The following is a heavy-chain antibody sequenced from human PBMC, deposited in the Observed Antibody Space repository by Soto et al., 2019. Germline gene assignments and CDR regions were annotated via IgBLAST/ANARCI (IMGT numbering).Heavy chain of an antibody. J-gene: IGHJ4*02. D-gene: IGHD2-15*01. Sequence: QVQLVESGGGVVQPGRSLRLSCAASGFTFSSYGMHWVRQAPGKGLEWVAVISYDGSNKYYADSVKGRFTISRDNSKNTLYLQMNSLRAEDTAVDYCAKGCSGGSCYEDYWGQGTLVTVSS. CDR1: GFTFSSYG. CDR3: AKGCSGGSCYEDY. CDR2: ISYDGSNK. V-gene: IGHV3-30*18.